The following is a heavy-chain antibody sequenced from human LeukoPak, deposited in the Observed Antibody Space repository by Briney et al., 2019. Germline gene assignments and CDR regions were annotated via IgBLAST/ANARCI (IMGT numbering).Heavy chain of an antibody. Sequence: GGSLRLSCAASGFTFSDYYMSWIRQAPGKGLEWVSSISSDSSDIFHADSVKGRFTISRDNAKNSLFLQMNSLRAEDTAVYYCAGGLLWLGEDINWFDPWGQGTLVTVSS. D-gene: IGHD3-10*01. CDR2: ISSDSSDI. CDR3: AGGLLWLGEDINWFDP. J-gene: IGHJ5*02. CDR1: GFTFSDYY. V-gene: IGHV3-11*06.